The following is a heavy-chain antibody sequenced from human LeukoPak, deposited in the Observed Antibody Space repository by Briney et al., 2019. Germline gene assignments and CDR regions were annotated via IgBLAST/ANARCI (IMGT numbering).Heavy chain of an antibody. CDR1: GGSISSTSYY. CDR2: IYYSGST. J-gene: IGHJ4*02. D-gene: IGHD2/OR15-2a*01. Sequence: SETLSLTCTVSGGSISSTSYYWDWIRQPPGKGLEWIGSIYYSGSTYYNPSLKSRVTISVDTSKNQFSLKLSSVTAADTAMYYCARAPSLYYFDSWGQGTLVTVSS. CDR3: ARAPSLYYFDS. V-gene: IGHV4-39*07.